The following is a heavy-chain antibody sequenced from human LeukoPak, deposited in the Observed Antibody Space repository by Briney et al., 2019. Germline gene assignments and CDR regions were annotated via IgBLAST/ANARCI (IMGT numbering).Heavy chain of an antibody. CDR2: ISSSGTT. CDR1: GGSINGYY. CDR3: ARDGGSGSFT. Sequence: SETLSLTCTVAGGSINGYYWSWIRQPAGKGLEWIGRISSSGTTNYNPSLKSRITVSVNTSKNQFSLRLNSVTAADTAVYYCARDGGSGSFTWGQGTLVTVSS. J-gene: IGHJ4*02. V-gene: IGHV4-4*07. D-gene: IGHD3-10*01.